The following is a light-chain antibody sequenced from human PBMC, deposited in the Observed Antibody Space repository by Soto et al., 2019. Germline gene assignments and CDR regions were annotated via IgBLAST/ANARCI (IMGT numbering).Light chain of an antibody. CDR2: EGS. CDR1: SSDVGSYNL. V-gene: IGLV2-23*01. J-gene: IGLJ3*02. Sequence: QSVLTQPASVSGSPGQSITISCTGTSSDVGSYNLVSWYQQHPGNAPKLMIYEGSKRPSGVSNRFFGSKSGNTASLTISGHQAEDEADYYCCSFARGSTLVFGGGTKLTVL. CDR3: CSFARGSTLV.